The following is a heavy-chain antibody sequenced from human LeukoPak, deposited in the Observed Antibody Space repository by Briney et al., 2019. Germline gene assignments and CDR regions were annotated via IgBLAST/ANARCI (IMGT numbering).Heavy chain of an antibody. CDR1: GYTFTGYY. D-gene: IGHD6-13*01. J-gene: IGHJ4*02. CDR2: INPNSGGT. V-gene: IGHV1-2*02. CDR3: ARDLVYGWGYSSRGVFDY. Sequence: GASVKVSCNASGYTFTGYYVHWVLQAPGQGREWMGWINPNSGGTNYAQKFEGRVTMTRDTSISPAYMELSRLRSDATAVYYCARDLVYGWGYSSRGVFDYWGPGTLVTVSS.